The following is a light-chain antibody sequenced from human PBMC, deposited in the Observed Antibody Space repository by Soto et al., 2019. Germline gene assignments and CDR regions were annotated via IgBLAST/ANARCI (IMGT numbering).Light chain of an antibody. CDR3: QQRSNWPRT. V-gene: IGKV3-11*01. CDR2: DAS. CDR1: QNVSRY. Sequence: EIALTQSPATLSSSQGERATITCRTSQNVSRYLAWYQQKPGQAPRLLIYDASNMDTGIPARFSGSGSGTDFTLTISSLEPEDFAVYYCQQRSNWPRTFGEVTKVEIK. J-gene: IGKJ1*01.